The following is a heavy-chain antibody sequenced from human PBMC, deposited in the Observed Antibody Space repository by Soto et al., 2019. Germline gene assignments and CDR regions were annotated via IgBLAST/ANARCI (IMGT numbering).Heavy chain of an antibody. V-gene: IGHV3-21*01. CDR3: AVLRLDSSRWYAVDY. Sequence: GGSLRLSCAASGFTFSSYSMNWVRQAPGKGLEWVSSISSSSSYIYYADSVKGRFTISRDNAKNSLYLQMNSLRAEDTAVYYCAVLRLDSSRWYAVDYWGQGTLVTVSS. J-gene: IGHJ4*02. CDR1: GFTFSSYS. D-gene: IGHD6-13*01. CDR2: ISSSSSYI.